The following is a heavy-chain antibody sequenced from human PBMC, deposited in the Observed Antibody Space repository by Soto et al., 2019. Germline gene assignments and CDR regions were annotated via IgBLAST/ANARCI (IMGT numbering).Heavy chain of an antibody. CDR1: GGSISSYY. V-gene: IGHV4-59*12. CDR2: IYHSGST. Sequence: SETLSLTCAVSGGSISSYYWSWIRQPPGKGLEWIGYIYHSGSTNYIPSLKSRVTISVDTSKNQFSLKLSSVTTADTAVYYCAGWVWEMAAINGDYFQYWGQGTLVTVSS. J-gene: IGHJ1*01. CDR3: AGWVWEMAAINGDYFQY. D-gene: IGHD3-16*01.